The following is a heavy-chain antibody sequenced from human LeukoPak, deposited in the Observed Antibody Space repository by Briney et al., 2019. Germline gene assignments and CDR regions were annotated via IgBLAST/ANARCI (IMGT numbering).Heavy chain of an antibody. D-gene: IGHD3-16*01. V-gene: IGHV4-59*08. Sequence: SETLSLTCTVSGGSISSYYWSWIRQPPGKGLEWIGYIYYSGSTNYNPSLKSRVTISVDTSKNQFSLKLSSVTAADTAVYYCASSRAYDYVYFHHWGQGTLVTVSS. CDR1: GGSISSYY. CDR3: ASSRAYDYVYFHH. CDR2: IYYSGST. J-gene: IGHJ1*01.